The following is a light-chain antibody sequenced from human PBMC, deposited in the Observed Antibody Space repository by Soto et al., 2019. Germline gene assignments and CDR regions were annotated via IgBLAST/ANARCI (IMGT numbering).Light chain of an antibody. J-gene: IGKJ1*01. Sequence: EIVLTQSPATLSLSPGERATLSCRASQSVNIYLAWYQQKPGQAPRLLIYDASNRATGIPARFSGSGSGTDFTLTISRLEPEDFAVYYCQQYGSSPPFTFGQGTKVDIK. CDR1: QSVNIY. CDR3: QQYGSSPPFT. CDR2: DAS. V-gene: IGKV3-20*01.